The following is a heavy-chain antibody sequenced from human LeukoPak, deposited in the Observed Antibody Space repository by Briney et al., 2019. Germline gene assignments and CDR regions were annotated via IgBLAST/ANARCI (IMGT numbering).Heavy chain of an antibody. CDR3: ATVLHTSMTTWAAFDT. CDR1: GLTFSNFA. V-gene: IGHV3-23*01. D-gene: IGHD5-18*01. Sequence: PGGSLRLSCEASGLTFSNFAMTWVRQTPGKGLAWVSALSASGGGTFYAPSVKGRFTISRDNSKNTVSLQMNSLRAEDTALYYCATVLHTSMTTWAAFDTWGQGTMVTVSS. J-gene: IGHJ3*02. CDR2: LSASGGGT.